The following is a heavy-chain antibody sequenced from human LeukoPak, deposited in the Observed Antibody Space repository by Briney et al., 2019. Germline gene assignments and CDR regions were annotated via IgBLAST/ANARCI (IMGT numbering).Heavy chain of an antibody. J-gene: IGHJ4*02. CDR3: ARRSYSSSPGLYYFDY. D-gene: IGHD6-6*01. CDR1: GYSISSGYY. CDR2: IYYSGST. Sequence: SETLSLTCTVSGYSISSGYYWGWIRQPPGKGLEWIGSIYYSGSTYYNPSLKSRVTISVDTSKNQFSLKLSSVTAADTAVYYCARRSYSSSPGLYYFDYWGQGTLVTVSS. V-gene: IGHV4-38-2*02.